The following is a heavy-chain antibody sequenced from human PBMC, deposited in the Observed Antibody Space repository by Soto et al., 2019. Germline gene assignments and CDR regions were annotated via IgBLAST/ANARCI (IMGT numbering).Heavy chain of an antibody. V-gene: IGHV3-33*01. J-gene: IGHJ5*02. D-gene: IGHD3-10*01. Sequence: GGSLRLSCAASGFTFSSYGMHWVRQAPGKGLEWVAVIWYDGSNKYYADSVKGRFTISRDNSKNTLYLQMNSLRAEDTAVYYCARVLAGRGVIPWFDPWGQGTLVTVSS. CDR3: ARVLAGRGVIPWFDP. CDR2: IWYDGSNK. CDR1: GFTFSSYG.